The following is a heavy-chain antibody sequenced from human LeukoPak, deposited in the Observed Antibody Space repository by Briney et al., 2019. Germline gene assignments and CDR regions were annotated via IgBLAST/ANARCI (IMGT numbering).Heavy chain of an antibody. Sequence: PGGSLRLSCAASGFTFSSYSMNWVRQAPGKGLEWVSSISSSSSYIYYADSVKGRFTISRDNAKNSLYLQMNSLRAEDTAVYYCARDKMVRGVGEAFDIWGQGTMVTVSS. J-gene: IGHJ3*02. V-gene: IGHV3-21*01. CDR1: GFTFSSYS. CDR3: ARDKMVRGVGEAFDI. CDR2: ISSSSSYI. D-gene: IGHD3-10*01.